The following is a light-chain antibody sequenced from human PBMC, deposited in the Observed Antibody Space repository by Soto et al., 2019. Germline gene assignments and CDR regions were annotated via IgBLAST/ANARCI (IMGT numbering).Light chain of an antibody. CDR1: SSDIGGYNY. CDR2: EVS. Sequence: QSALTQPASVSGSPGQSISISCTGTSSDIGGYNYVSWYQHSPGKAPKLILYEVSNRPSGISNRFSGSKSGNTASLIISGLQADDEADYYCASYATSSTLVFGGGTKLTVL. V-gene: IGLV2-14*01. CDR3: ASYATSSTLV. J-gene: IGLJ3*02.